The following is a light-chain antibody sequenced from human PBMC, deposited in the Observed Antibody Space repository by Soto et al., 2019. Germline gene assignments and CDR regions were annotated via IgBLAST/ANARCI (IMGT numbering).Light chain of an antibody. CDR1: QDITNY. V-gene: IGKV1-17*03. CDR2: GAT. Sequence: DIQMTQSPSAVSASVGDRVTITCRTSQDITNYLVWFQQKPGKVPERLIYGATNLQSGAPSRFSGSGSGTEFTLTISSLQPEDFATYYCLQHNRYPWTFGQGTKVDIK. J-gene: IGKJ1*01. CDR3: LQHNRYPWT.